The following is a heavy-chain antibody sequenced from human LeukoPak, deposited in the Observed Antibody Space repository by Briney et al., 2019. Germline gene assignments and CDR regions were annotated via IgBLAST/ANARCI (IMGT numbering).Heavy chain of an antibody. Sequence: GGSLRLSCAASGFTFSSYAMSWVRQAPGKGLEWVSAISGSGGSTYYADSVKGRFTTSRDNSKNTVYLQMNSLRAIDTAVYYCATTMAAVAYYFDYWGQGALVTVSS. CDR2: ISGSGGST. CDR3: ATTMAAVAYYFDY. D-gene: IGHD6-13*01. J-gene: IGHJ4*02. CDR1: GFTFSSYA. V-gene: IGHV3-23*01.